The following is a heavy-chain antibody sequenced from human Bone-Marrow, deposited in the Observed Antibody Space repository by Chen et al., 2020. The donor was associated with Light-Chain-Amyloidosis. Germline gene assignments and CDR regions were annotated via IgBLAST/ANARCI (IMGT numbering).Heavy chain of an antibody. CDR1: GFTFSSYS. CDR2: IIIRSCSI. CDR3: ARDRYYYGSGSYTVY. D-gene: IGHD3-10*01. V-gene: IGHV3-48*01. J-gene: IGHJ4*02. Sequence: EVQLVESGGGLVQPGGSLRLSCAASGFTFSSYSMNWVRQAPGKGLEWVANIIIRSCSIYYAGSVKDRFTISRDNAKNSLYLQMNSLRAEDTAVYYCARDRYYYGSGSYTVYWGQGTLVTVSS.